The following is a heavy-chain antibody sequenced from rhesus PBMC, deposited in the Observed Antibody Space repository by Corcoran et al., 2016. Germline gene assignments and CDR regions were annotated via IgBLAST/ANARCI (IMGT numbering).Heavy chain of an antibody. CDR1: GYTFTDYY. Sequence: QVQLVQSGAEVKKPGSSVKVSCKASGYTFTDYYMHWVRQAPRQGLEWMGWINPYNGNTKYAQKFQGRVTMTRDTSTSTAYMERSSLRSEDTAVYYCARDQGYSYTGVNYWGQGVLVTVSS. D-gene: IGHD5-12*01. CDR3: ARDQGYSYTGVNY. J-gene: IGHJ4*01. V-gene: IGHV1S2*01. CDR2: INPYNGNT.